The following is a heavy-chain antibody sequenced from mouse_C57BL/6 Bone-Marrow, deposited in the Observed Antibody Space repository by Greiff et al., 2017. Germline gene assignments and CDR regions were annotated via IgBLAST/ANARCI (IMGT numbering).Heavy chain of an antibody. Sequence: EVQLQQSGAELVRPGASVKLSCTASGFNIKDDYMHWVKQSPEQGLEWIGWIDPENGDTEYASKFQGKATITADTSSNTAYLQLSSLTSEDTAVYFFTTSGYYYDLWYFDVWGTGTTVTVSS. CDR3: TTSGYYYDLWYFDV. V-gene: IGHV14-4*01. CDR2: IDPENGDT. D-gene: IGHD1-1*01. CDR1: GFNIKDDY. J-gene: IGHJ1*03.